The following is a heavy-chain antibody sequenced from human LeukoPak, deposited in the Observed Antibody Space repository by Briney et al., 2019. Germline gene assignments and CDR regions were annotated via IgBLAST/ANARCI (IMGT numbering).Heavy chain of an antibody. CDR3: ARESGDYGPFYYYYYMDV. CDR2: IYYSGST. V-gene: IGHV4-59*12. CDR1: GGSISSYY. Sequence: SSETLSLTCTVSGGSISSYYWSWIRQPPGKGLEWIGYIYYSGSTNYNPSLKSRVTISVDTSKNQFSLKLSSVTAADTAVYYCARESGDYGPFYYYYYMDVWGKGTTVTISS. D-gene: IGHD4-17*01. J-gene: IGHJ6*03.